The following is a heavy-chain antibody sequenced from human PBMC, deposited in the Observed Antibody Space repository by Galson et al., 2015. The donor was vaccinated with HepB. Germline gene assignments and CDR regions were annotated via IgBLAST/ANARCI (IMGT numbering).Heavy chain of an antibody. J-gene: IGHJ4*02. Sequence: SVKVSCKASGYTFTTYGLTWVRQAPGQGLEWMGWISGYNGNTNYAQKFQGRLTMTTDTSTTTAYMEVRSLTSDDTAVYYCARGSTDNYGRTRFDFWGQGTLVTVSS. CDR3: ARGSTDNYGRTRFDF. V-gene: IGHV1-18*01. CDR2: ISGYNGNT. CDR1: GYTFTTYG. D-gene: IGHD5-18*01.